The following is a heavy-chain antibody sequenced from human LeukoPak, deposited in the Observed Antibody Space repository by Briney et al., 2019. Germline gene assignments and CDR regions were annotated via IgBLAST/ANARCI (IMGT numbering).Heavy chain of an antibody. CDR3: ARGLSGSYDY. D-gene: IGHD1-26*01. J-gene: IGHJ4*02. Sequence: PGGSLTLSCAASGFTFSSYWMNWVRQAPGKGLEWVANIKEDGSEKYYVDSVKGRFTISRDNAKNSLYLQMNSLRAEDTAVYYCARGLSGSYDYWGQGPLVTVSS. V-gene: IGHV3-7*01. CDR1: GFTFSSYW. CDR2: IKEDGSEK.